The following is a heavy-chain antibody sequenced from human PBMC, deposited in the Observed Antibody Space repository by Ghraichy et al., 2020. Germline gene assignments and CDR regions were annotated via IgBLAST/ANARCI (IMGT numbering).Heavy chain of an antibody. Sequence: SETLSLTCAVYGGSFSGYYWSWIRQPPGKGLEWIGEINHSGSTNYNPSLKSRVTISVDTSKNQFSLKLSSVTAADTAVYYCARGRRYPVYYYYGMDVWGQGTTVTVSS. CDR1: GGSFSGYY. D-gene: IGHD1-1*01. CDR2: INHSGST. J-gene: IGHJ6*02. V-gene: IGHV4-34*01. CDR3: ARGRRYPVYYYYGMDV.